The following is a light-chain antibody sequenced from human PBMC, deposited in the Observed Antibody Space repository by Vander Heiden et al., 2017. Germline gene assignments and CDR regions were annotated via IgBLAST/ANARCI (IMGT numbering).Light chain of an antibody. CDR2: LGS. Sequence: DIVTTQSPLSLPVTPGEPASIPCRSSQSLLHSNGYNYLDWYLQKPGQSPQLLIYLGSNRASGVPDRFSGSGSGTDFTLKISRVEAEDVGVYYCMQALQTPRTFGQGTKVE. CDR1: QSLLHSNGYNY. J-gene: IGKJ1*01. CDR3: MQALQTPRT. V-gene: IGKV2-28*01.